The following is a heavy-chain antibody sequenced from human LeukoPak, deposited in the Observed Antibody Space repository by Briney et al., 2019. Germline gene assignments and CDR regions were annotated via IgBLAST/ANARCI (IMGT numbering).Heavy chain of an antibody. Sequence: SETLSVTCTVSGGSISSGGYYWRWMRQHPGKGVEGIGYIYYSGSTYYNPSLKSRVTISVDTSKNQFSLKLSSVTAAETAVYYCARHGTNYEFWSGYYLYYYYGMDVWGQGTTVTVSS. CDR3: ARHGTNYEFWSGYYLYYYYGMDV. D-gene: IGHD3-3*01. CDR1: GGSISSGGYY. V-gene: IGHV4-31*03. J-gene: IGHJ6*02. CDR2: IYYSGST.